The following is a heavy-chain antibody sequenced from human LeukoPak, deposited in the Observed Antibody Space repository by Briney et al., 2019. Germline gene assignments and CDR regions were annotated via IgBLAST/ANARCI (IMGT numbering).Heavy chain of an antibody. CDR1: GGSISSSSYY. V-gene: IGHV4-39*07. D-gene: IGHD6-6*01. J-gene: IGHJ4*02. CDR3: ARAVWPPSYSSSPGGYFDY. CDR2: IYYSGST. Sequence: PSETLSLTCTVSGGSISSSSYYWGWIRQPPGKGLEWIGSIYYSGSTYYNPSLKSRVTISVDTSKNQFSLKLSSVTAADTAVYYCARAVWPPSYSSSPGGYFDYWGQGTLVTVSS.